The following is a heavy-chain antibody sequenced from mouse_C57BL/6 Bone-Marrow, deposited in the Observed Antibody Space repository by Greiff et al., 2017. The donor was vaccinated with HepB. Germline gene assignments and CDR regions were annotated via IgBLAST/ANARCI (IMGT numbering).Heavy chain of an antibody. J-gene: IGHJ2*01. D-gene: IGHD2-5*01. CDR3: AREDYSNYCDY. Sequence: QVQLQQSGAELVRPGASVKLSCKASGYTFTDYYINWVKQRPGQGLEWIARIYPGSGNTYYNEKFKGKATLTAEKSSSTAYMQLSSLTSEDSAVYFCAREDYSNYCDYWGQGTTLTVSS. CDR1: GYTFTDYY. V-gene: IGHV1-76*01. CDR2: IYPGSGNT.